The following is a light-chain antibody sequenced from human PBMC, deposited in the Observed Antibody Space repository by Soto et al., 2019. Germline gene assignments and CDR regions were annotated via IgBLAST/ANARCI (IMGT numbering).Light chain of an antibody. CDR1: QSISTW. Sequence: DIQMTQSPSTLSASVGDRVTITSRASQSISTWLAWYQQKPGKAPRLLIYDASTLESGVPSRFSGSGSGTEFTLTISSLQPDDFGTYYCQQFNSYSFGPGTKVDIK. CDR2: DAS. J-gene: IGKJ2*01. CDR3: QQFNSYS. V-gene: IGKV1-5*01.